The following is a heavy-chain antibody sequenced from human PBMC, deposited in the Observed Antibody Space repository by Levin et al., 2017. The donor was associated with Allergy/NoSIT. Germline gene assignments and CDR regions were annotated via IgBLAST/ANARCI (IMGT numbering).Heavy chain of an antibody. CDR3: GRGYLERSTYRSGY. D-gene: IGHD3-10*01. Sequence: PGGSLRLSCAASGFAFSSYWMYWVRQAPGKGLVWVSRINSDGSSTSYADSVKGRFTISRDNAKNTLSLQINSLRAEDTAEYYWGRGYLERSTYRSGYWGQGTLVTGSS. V-gene: IGHV3-74*01. J-gene: IGHJ4*02. CDR2: INSDGSST. CDR1: GFAFSSYW.